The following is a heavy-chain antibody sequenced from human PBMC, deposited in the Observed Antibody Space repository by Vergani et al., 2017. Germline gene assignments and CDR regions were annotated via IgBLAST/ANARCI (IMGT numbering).Heavy chain of an antibody. CDR2: IKQDGSEK. Sequence: EVQLVESGGGLVQPGGSLRLSCAASGFTFSSYWMSWVRQAPGKGLEWVANIKQDGSEKYYVDSVKGRFTLSRDNAKNSLYLQMNSLRAEDPALYFCAGVDYGDGGNWFDPWGQGTLVTVSS. J-gene: IGHJ5*02. V-gene: IGHV3-7*01. CDR3: AGVDYGDGGNWFDP. D-gene: IGHD4-17*01. CDR1: GFTFSSYW.